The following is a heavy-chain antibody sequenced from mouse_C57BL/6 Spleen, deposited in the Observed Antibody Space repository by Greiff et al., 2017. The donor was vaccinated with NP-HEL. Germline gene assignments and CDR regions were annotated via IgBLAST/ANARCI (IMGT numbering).Heavy chain of an antibody. CDR2: IRNKANGYTT. Sequence: EVKLVESGGGLVQPGGSLSLSCAASGFTFTDYYMSWVRQPPGKGLEWLGFIRNKANGYTTEYSASVKGRFTISRDNSQSILYLQMNALRAEDSATYYCARWIYYDYDEGFDYWGQGTTLTVSS. D-gene: IGHD2-4*01. J-gene: IGHJ2*01. V-gene: IGHV7-3*01. CDR1: GFTFTDYY. CDR3: ARWIYYDYDEGFDY.